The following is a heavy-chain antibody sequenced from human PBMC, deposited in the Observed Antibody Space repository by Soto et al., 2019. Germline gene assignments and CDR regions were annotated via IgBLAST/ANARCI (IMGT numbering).Heavy chain of an antibody. CDR1: GFTFSGYA. D-gene: IGHD3-9*01. CDR2: ISGSGGST. V-gene: IGHV3-23*01. Sequence: EVQLLESGGGLVQPGGSLRLSCAASGFTFSGYAMSWVRQAPGEGLEWVSGISGSGGSTDYADSVKGRFTISRDNSRNTLYLQMSSLRAEDTAVYYCAKCGLLTHYSTDVWGKGTTVTVSS. CDR3: AKCGLLTHYSTDV. J-gene: IGHJ6*03.